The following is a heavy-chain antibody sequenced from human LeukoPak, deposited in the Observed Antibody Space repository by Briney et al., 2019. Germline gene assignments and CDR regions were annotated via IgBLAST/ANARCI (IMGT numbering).Heavy chain of an antibody. Sequence: SETLSLTCAVYGGSFSGYYWSWIRQPPGKGLEWIGEINHSGSTNYNPSLKSRVTISVDTSKNQFSLKLSSVTAADTAAYYCARGRRLLPLFYYFDYWGQGTLVTVSS. CDR2: INHSGST. CDR1: GGSFSGYY. V-gene: IGHV4-34*01. J-gene: IGHJ4*02. D-gene: IGHD2-15*01. CDR3: ARGRRLLPLFYYFDY.